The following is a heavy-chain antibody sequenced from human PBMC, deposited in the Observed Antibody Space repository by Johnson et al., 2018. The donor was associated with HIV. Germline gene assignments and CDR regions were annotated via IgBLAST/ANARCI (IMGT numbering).Heavy chain of an antibody. CDR1: GFTFSSYA. CDR2: ISGSGGST. D-gene: IGHD2-2*01. Sequence: MLLVESGGGLVQPGGSLRLSCAASGFTFSSYAMSWVRQAPGKGLEWVSAISGSGGSTYYAASVKGRFTISRDNSKNTLYLHMNSLRAEDTAVYYCAKDLHGYQLRDDAFDIWGQGTMVTVSS. J-gene: IGHJ3*02. V-gene: IGHV3-23*04. CDR3: AKDLHGYQLRDDAFDI.